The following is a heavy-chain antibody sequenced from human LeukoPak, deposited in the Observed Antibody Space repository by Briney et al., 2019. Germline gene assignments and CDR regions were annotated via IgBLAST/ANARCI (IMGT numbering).Heavy chain of an antibody. Sequence: QTGGSLRLSCAASGFTFRTSAMSWVRQAPGKGLQWLSSINGGDYSTYYADSVKGRFTISRDSSKNILYLQMNSLRTDDTAIYFCATANPTPRGINFDYWGQGTLVTVSS. CDR1: GFTFRTSA. V-gene: IGHV3-23*01. CDR2: INGGDYST. J-gene: IGHJ4*02. D-gene: IGHD3-10*01. CDR3: ATANPTPRGINFDY.